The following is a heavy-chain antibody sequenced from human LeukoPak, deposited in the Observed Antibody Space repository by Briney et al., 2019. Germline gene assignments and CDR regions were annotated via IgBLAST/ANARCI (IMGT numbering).Heavy chain of an antibody. CDR3: ATGGALGGHFPY. CDR2: MKEDGSEI. V-gene: IGHV3-7*01. D-gene: IGHD2-8*02. Sequence: PGGSLRLSCVVAGFTFSDSTMTWVRQAAGKGPEWVAKMKEDGSEIEYVDSVKGRFTISRDNAKNSLYLQMNYLRAEDTAVYYCATGGALGGHFPYWGQGTLVIVSS. CDR1: GFTFSDST. J-gene: IGHJ4*02.